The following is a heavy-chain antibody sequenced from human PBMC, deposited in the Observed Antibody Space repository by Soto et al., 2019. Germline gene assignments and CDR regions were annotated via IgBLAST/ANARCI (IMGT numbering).Heavy chain of an antibody. CDR1: GITFGTGA. CDR2: ITDTGGDT. CDR3: ARGSTDSYPGSRIFDF. V-gene: IGHV3-23*01. D-gene: IGHD3-10*01. J-gene: IGHJ4*02. Sequence: PGGSLRLSCAASGITFGTGALCWVRKGPGAGLEWVSTITDTGGDTKYSDSVRGRFTMSRDNSKKTLYLQMNNLRVEDSALYYCARGSTDSYPGSRIFDFWGRGTLVTVSS.